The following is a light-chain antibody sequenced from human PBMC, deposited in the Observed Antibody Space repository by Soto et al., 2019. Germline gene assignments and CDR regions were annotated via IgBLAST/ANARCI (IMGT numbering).Light chain of an antibody. CDR3: SSYTSSTLLV. CDR1: RSDVGGYNY. J-gene: IGLJ1*01. V-gene: IGLV2-14*01. CDR2: DVS. Sequence: QSALTQHASVSGSPGQSITISCTGTRSDVGGYNYVSWYQQHPGKAPKLMIYDVSNRPSGVSNRFSGSKSGNTASLTISGLQSEDEADYYCSSYTSSTLLVFGTGTKLTVL.